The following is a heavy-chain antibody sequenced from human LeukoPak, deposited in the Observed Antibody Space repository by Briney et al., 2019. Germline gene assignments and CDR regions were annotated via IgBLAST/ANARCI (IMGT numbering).Heavy chain of an antibody. J-gene: IGHJ4*02. CDR1: GGSISSYY. CDR2: IYTSGST. Sequence: SETLSLTCTASGGSISSYYWSWVRQPAGKGLEWIGRIYTSGSTNYNPSLKSRVTMSVDTSKNQFSLKLSSVTAADTAVYYCARDPTTIPTFFDSWGQGTLVTVSS. V-gene: IGHV4-4*07. D-gene: IGHD2-2*02. CDR3: ARDPTTIPTFFDS.